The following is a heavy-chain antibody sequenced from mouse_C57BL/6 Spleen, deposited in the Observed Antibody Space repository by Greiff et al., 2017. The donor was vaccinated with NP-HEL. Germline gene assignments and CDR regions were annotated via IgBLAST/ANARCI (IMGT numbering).Heavy chain of an antibody. Sequence: EVKLVESEGGLVQPGSSMKLSCTASGFTFSDYYMAWVRQVPEKGLEWVANINYDGSSTYYLDSLKSRFIISRDNAKNILYLQMSSLKSEDTATYYCARGGHAWYFDVWGTGTTVTVSS. J-gene: IGHJ1*03. D-gene: IGHD3-1*01. V-gene: IGHV5-16*01. CDR1: GFTFSDYY. CDR2: INYDGSST. CDR3: ARGGHAWYFDV.